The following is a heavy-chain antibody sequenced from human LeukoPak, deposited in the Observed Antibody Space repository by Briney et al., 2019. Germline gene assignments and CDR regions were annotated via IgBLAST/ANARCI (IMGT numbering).Heavy chain of an antibody. D-gene: IGHD6-19*01. V-gene: IGHV1-69*04. CDR3: ARDLAVAGSFDY. Sequence: ASVKVSCKASGGTFSSYAISWVRQAPGQGLEWMGRIIPILGIANYAQKFQGRVTITADKSTSTAYMELSSLRSEDTAVYYCARDLAVAGSFDYWGQGTLVTVSS. CDR1: GGTFSSYA. J-gene: IGHJ4*02. CDR2: IIPILGIA.